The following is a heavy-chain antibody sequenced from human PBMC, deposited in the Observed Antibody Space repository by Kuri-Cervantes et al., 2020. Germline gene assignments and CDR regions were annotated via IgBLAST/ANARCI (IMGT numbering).Heavy chain of an antibody. CDR1: GFTVSSYW. CDR3: TKDRFLEWLLWDNAFDV. CDR2: IRSKAYGGTA. J-gene: IGHJ3*01. Sequence: GRSLSLSWAASGFTVSSYWMGWVSQAPGKGREWVGFIRSKAYGGTAEYAASVKGRFTISRNDSKSIAYLQMNSLKTEDTAVYYCTKDRFLEWLLWDNAFDVWGQGTMVTVSS. V-gene: IGHV3-49*04. D-gene: IGHD3-3*01.